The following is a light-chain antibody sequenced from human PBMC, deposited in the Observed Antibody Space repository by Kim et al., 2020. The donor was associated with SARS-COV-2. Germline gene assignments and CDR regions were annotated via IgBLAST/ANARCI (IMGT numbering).Light chain of an antibody. Sequence: SPGERATLSCRASQSISNNFLAWYQQRLGQAPRLIIYGVSKRATGIPDRFNGGGAGRDFALTISRVEPEDFAVYYCQQYGGSPPYAFGQGTKLEI. CDR1: QSISNNF. V-gene: IGKV3-20*01. CDR3: QQYGGSPPYA. J-gene: IGKJ2*01. CDR2: GVS.